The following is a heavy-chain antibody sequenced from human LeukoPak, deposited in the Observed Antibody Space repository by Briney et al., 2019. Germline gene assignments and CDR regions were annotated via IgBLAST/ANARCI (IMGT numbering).Heavy chain of an antibody. CDR2: INHSGST. Sequence: SETLSLTCAVYGGSFSGYYWSWIRQPPGKGLEWIGEINHSGSTNYNPSLKSRVTISVDTSKNQFSLKLSSVTAADTAVYYCARGQYSSNIDHWGQGTLVTVSS. CDR3: ARGQYSSNIDH. V-gene: IGHV4-34*01. CDR1: GGSFSGYY. J-gene: IGHJ4*02. D-gene: IGHD6-13*01.